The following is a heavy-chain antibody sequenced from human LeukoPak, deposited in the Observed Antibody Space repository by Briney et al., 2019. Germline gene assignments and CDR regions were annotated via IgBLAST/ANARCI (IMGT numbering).Heavy chain of an antibody. Sequence: GESLKISCKGSGYSFSTYWIGWVRQMPGKGPEWMGIIYPGDSDTRYSPSFQGQVIISVDKSISTAYLQWSSLKASDTAIYYCARPSFRAFDIWGQGTMVTVSS. V-gene: IGHV5-51*01. CDR1: GYSFSTYW. CDR3: ARPSFRAFDI. CDR2: IYPGDSDT. J-gene: IGHJ3*02. D-gene: IGHD3-16*01.